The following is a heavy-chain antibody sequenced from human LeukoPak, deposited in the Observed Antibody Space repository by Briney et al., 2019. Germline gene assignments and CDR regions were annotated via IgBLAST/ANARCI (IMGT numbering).Heavy chain of an antibody. CDR1: GGSISSSSYY. Sequence: SETLSLTCTVSGGSISSSSYYWGWIRQPPGKGLEWIGYIYYSGSTNYNPSLKSRVTISPDTSKDQFSLKLSSVTAADTAVYYCARDGAVTGRGIDYWGQGTLVTVSS. CDR3: ARDGAVTGRGIDY. J-gene: IGHJ4*02. CDR2: IYYSGST. V-gene: IGHV4-61*01. D-gene: IGHD6-19*01.